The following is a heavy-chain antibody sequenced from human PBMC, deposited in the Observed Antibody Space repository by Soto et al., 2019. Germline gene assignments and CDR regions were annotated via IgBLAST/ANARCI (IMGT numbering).Heavy chain of an antibody. Sequence: SVKVSCKASGGTFSSYAISWVRQAPGQGLEWMGGIIPIFGTANYAQRFQGRVTITADESTSTAYMELSSLRSEDTAVYYCARDPSSGWSAGPFDYWGQGTLVTVSS. V-gene: IGHV1-69*13. CDR3: ARDPSSGWSAGPFDY. CDR1: GGTFSSYA. J-gene: IGHJ4*02. CDR2: IIPIFGTA. D-gene: IGHD6-19*01.